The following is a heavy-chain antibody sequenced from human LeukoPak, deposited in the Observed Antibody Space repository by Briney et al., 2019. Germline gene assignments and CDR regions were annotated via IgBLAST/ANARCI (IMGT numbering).Heavy chain of an antibody. CDR3: AKGIFGVALGY. V-gene: IGHV3-9*01. J-gene: IGHJ4*02. D-gene: IGHD3-3*01. CDR2: ISWNSGSV. Sequence: GGSLRLSCVASGLIFDDHAMYWVRQVPGKGLEWVSRISWNSGSVGYADSVKGRFTISRDNAKNSLYLQMNSLRPEDTASYYCAKGIFGVALGYWGQGTLVTVSS. CDR1: GLIFDDHA.